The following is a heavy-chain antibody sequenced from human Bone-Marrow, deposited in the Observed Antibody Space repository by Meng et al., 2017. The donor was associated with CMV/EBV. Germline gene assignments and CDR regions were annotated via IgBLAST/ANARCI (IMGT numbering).Heavy chain of an antibody. CDR2: FENSDGNT. D-gene: IGHD4-23*01. J-gene: IGHJ4*02. V-gene: IGHV3-NL1*01. Sequence: LSCAASGCSFSSYGMHWVRQAPGKGLEWVSGFENSDGNTHYAVSVKGRFTISRDNSKNTLYLQMNGLRVEDTAVYYCAKDPGGTYNYWGQGTLVTVSS. CDR1: GCSFSSYG. CDR3: AKDPGGTYNY.